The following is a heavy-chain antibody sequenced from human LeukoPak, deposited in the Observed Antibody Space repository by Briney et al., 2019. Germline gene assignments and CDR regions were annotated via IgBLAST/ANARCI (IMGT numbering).Heavy chain of an antibody. Sequence: PGRSLRLSCAASGFTFDDYAMHWVRQAPGKGLEWVSYISSSSRTIYYADSVKGRFTISRDNAKNSLYLQMNSLRAEDTAVYYCARSSWELVGYAPWELMPPFDYWGQGTLVTVSS. CDR3: ARSSWELVGYAPWELMPPFDY. V-gene: IGHV3-48*01. CDR2: ISSSSRTI. CDR1: GFTFDDYA. D-gene: IGHD2-8*01. J-gene: IGHJ4*02.